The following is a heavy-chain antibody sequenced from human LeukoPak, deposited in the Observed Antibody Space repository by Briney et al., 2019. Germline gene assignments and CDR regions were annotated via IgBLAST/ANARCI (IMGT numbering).Heavy chain of an antibody. J-gene: IGHJ6*03. CDR2: IYYSGST. D-gene: IGHD3-16*02. CDR1: GGSISSHY. V-gene: IGHV4-59*11. Sequence: PSETLSLTCTVSGGSISSHYWNWIRQPPGKGLEWIGYIYYSGSTNYNPSLKSRVTISVDTSKNQFSLKLSSVTAADTAVYYCARDAGLSPDYYYYYMDVWGKGTTVTVSS. CDR3: ARDAGLSPDYYYYYMDV.